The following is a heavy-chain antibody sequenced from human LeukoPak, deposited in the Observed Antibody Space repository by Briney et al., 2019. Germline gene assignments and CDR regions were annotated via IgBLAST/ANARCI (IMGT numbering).Heavy chain of an antibody. CDR3: ARLESSWYGNWFDP. V-gene: IGHV4-59*01. CDR1: GGSISSYY. CDR2: IYYSGST. Sequence: SETLSLTCTVSGGSISSYYWSWIRQPPGKGLEWIGYIYYSGSTNYNPSLKSRVTISVDTSKNQFSLKLSSVTAADTAVYYCARLESSWYGNWFDPWGQGTLVTVSS. J-gene: IGHJ5*02. D-gene: IGHD6-13*01.